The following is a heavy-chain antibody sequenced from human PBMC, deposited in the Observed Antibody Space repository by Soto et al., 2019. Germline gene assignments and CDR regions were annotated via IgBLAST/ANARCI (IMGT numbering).Heavy chain of an antibody. D-gene: IGHD6-19*01. CDR1: GFTFSPYS. Sequence: PGGSLRLSCAASGFTFSPYSMDWVRQAPGKGLEWVSSISSRSSYKYYADSVKGRFTISRDNAKISLYLQMNSLRAEDTAVYYCARASLFAVVGTDWFDPWGQGTLVTVSS. CDR3: ARASLFAVVGTDWFDP. J-gene: IGHJ5*02. V-gene: IGHV3-21*01. CDR2: ISSRSSYK.